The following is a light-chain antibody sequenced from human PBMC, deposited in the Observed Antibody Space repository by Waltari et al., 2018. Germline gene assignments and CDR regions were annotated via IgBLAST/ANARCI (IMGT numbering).Light chain of an antibody. CDR2: GAS. V-gene: IGKV3-15*01. J-gene: IGKJ4*01. CDR1: QSVSGD. Sequence: EVVMTQSPVTLSVYPGERATLSCRASQSVSGDLAWYQQKPGQAPRLLIYGASTRATGIPVRFSGSGSGTEFTLTISSLQSEDLAIYYCQQYNNWPPTFGGGTKVEIK. CDR3: QQYNNWPPT.